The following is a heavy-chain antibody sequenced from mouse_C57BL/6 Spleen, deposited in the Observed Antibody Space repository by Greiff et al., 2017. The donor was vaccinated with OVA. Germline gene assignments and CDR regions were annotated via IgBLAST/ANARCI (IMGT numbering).Heavy chain of an antibody. D-gene: IGHD1-1*01. CDR2: IYPRDGST. J-gene: IGHJ1*03. V-gene: IGHV1-78*01. CDR3: AFITTVVPWYFDV. Sequence: QVQLQQSDAELVKPGASVKISCKASGYTFTDHTIHWMKQRPEQGLEWIGYIYPRDGSTKYNEKFKGKATLTADESSSTAYMQLNSLTSEDSAVYFCAFITTVVPWYFDVWGTGTTVTVSS. CDR1: GYTFTDHT.